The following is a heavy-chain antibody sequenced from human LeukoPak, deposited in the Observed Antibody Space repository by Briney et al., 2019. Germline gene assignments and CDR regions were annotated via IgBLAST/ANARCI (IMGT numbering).Heavy chain of an antibody. Sequence: GGSLRLSCAASGFTFSNYWMTWVRQAPGKGLEWVANIKEDGSDKYYVDSVKGRFTISRDNAKNSLYLQMNSLGAEDTAVYYCARGYYPPEYWGPGTLVTVSS. CDR1: GFTFSNYW. CDR2: IKEDGSDK. CDR3: ARGYYPPEY. V-gene: IGHV3-7*05. J-gene: IGHJ4*02. D-gene: IGHD1-26*01.